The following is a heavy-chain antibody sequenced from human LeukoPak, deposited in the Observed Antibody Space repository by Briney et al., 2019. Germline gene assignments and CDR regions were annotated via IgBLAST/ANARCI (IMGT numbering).Heavy chain of an antibody. Sequence: SQTLSLTCAVSGGSISSGGYSWSWIRQPPGKGLEWIGYIHYSDTYYNPSLRSRVTILVDTSKNQFSLKLSSVTAADTAVYYCASCSSVPEYWGQGTLVTVSS. CDR2: IHYSDT. CDR1: GGSISSGGYS. CDR3: ASCSSVPEY. D-gene: IGHD6-25*01. V-gene: IGHV4-30-4*07. J-gene: IGHJ4*02.